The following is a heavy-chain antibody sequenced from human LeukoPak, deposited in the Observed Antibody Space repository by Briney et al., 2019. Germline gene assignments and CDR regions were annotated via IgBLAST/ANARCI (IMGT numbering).Heavy chain of an antibody. CDR1: GGSISSNNW. Sequence: SETLSLTCAVSGGSISSNNWWSWVRQPPGKGLEWIGEISHSGSTGYNPSLKSRVTISVDKSRNHFSLKLSSVTAADTAVYYCARNMVGETTFDYWGQGTLVTVSS. CDR3: ARNMVGETTFDY. V-gene: IGHV4-4*02. J-gene: IGHJ4*02. CDR2: ISHSGST. D-gene: IGHD2/OR15-2a*01.